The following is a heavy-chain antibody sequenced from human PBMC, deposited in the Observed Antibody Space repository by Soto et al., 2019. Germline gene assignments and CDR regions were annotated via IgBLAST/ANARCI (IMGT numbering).Heavy chain of an antibody. CDR2: ISYDGSNK. Sequence: QVQLVESGGGVAQPGRSLRLSCAASGFTFSSYAMHWVRQAPGKGLEWVAVISYDGSNKYYADSVKGRFTISRDNSKNTLYLQMNSLRAEDTAVYYCARPFDSSGWYLFDYWGQGTLVTVSS. CDR3: ARPFDSSGWYLFDY. D-gene: IGHD6-19*01. CDR1: GFTFSSYA. J-gene: IGHJ4*02. V-gene: IGHV3-30-3*01.